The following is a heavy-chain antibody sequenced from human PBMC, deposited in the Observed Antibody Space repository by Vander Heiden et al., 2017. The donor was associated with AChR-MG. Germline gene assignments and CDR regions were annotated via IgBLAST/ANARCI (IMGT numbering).Heavy chain of an antibody. V-gene: IGHV3-23*01. CDR2: IRGSGGST. CDR1: GFTSGSYA. D-gene: IGHD3-22*01. CDR3: AKDPHGVVVTLFDY. J-gene: IGHJ4*02. Sequence: EVQLLESGGGLVQPGASLRLSCAASGFTSGSYAMSWVRQAPGKGLEWVSAIRGSGGSTYYADSVKGRFTISRDNSKNTLYLQMNSLRAEDTAVYYCAKDPHGVVVTLFDYWGQGTLVTVSS.